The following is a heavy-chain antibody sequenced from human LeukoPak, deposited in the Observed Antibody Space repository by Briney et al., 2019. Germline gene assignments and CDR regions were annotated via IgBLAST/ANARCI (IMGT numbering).Heavy chain of an antibody. CDR1: GGSISSSGYY. D-gene: IGHD6-19*01. Sequence: SETLSLTCTVSGGSISSSGYYWGWIRQPPGKGLEWIGNIYYSGSTYYNPSLKSRVTISVDTSKNQFSLKLSSVTAADTAVYYCARGLVGDYWGQGTLVTVSS. V-gene: IGHV4-39*07. CDR2: IYYSGST. CDR3: ARGLVGDY. J-gene: IGHJ4*02.